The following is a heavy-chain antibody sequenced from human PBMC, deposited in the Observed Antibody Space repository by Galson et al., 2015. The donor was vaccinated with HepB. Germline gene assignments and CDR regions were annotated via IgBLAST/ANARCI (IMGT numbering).Heavy chain of an antibody. V-gene: IGHV1-18*01. Sequence: SVKVSCKASGYTFRSFGIGWVRQAPGQGLEWMGWVSVYNGNTSFAQNFQDRITMTTDTSANMAYLELKSLRFDDTAIYYCTRGSHGAHGLFQYWRQGTPVIVSS. CDR3: TRGSHGAHGLFQY. CDR2: VSVYNGNT. D-gene: IGHD4-17*01. J-gene: IGHJ1*01. CDR1: GYTFRSFG.